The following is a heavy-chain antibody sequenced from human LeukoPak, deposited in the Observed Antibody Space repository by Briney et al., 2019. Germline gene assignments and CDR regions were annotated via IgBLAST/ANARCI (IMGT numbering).Heavy chain of an antibody. D-gene: IGHD6-25*01. V-gene: IGHV4-39*01. CDR2: IYYRGNT. Sequence: SETLSLTCTVSGGSSSSKSYYWGWIRPPPWKGLEWIGTIYYRGNTYYNPSLKSRITISVDTSKNQFSLNLNSVTAADTAVYYCARPPVAAPTSYFDFWGQGILVTVSS. CDR3: ARPPVAAPTSYFDF. J-gene: IGHJ4*02. CDR1: GGSSSSKSYY.